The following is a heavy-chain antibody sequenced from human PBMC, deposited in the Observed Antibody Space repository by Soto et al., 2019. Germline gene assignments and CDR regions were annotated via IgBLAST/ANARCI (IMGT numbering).Heavy chain of an antibody. CDR2: INHSGST. CDR3: ARTTSSIAASDWFDP. D-gene: IGHD6-6*01. Sequence: SETLSLTCAVYGGSFSGYYWSWIRQPPGKGLEWIGEINHSGSTNYNPSLKSRVTISVDTSKNQFSLKLSSVTAADTAVYYCARTTSSIAASDWFDPWGQGTLVTVSS. V-gene: IGHV4-34*01. CDR1: GGSFSGYY. J-gene: IGHJ5*02.